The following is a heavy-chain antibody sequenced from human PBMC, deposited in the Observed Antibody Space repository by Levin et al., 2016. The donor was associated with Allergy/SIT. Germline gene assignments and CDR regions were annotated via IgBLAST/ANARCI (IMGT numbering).Heavy chain of an antibody. J-gene: IGHJ6*02. CDR3: ARRSDYLAYGLDV. D-gene: IGHD4-17*01. CDR2: ISSSSIYT. V-gene: IGHV3-11*06. Sequence: WIRQPPGKGLEWVSGISSSSIYTNYVDSVKGRFTISRDNAKKSLFLQMDNLRAEDTAMYYCARRSDYLAYGLDVWGQGTTVTVSS.